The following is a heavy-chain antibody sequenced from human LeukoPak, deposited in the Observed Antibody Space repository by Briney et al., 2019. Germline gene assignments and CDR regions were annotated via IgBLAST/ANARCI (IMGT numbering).Heavy chain of an antibody. J-gene: IGHJ4*02. D-gene: IGHD5-18*01. Sequence: PGGSLRLSCVASGFPFSSYWMTWVRQAPGKGLEWVANIKQDGGEKYYVDSVKGRFTISRDNAKNSLYLQVNSLRAEDTAVYYCARRGYSYGTSGYFDYWGQGTLVTVSS. CDR2: IKQDGGEK. CDR1: GFPFSSYW. CDR3: ARRGYSYGTSGYFDY. V-gene: IGHV3-7*01.